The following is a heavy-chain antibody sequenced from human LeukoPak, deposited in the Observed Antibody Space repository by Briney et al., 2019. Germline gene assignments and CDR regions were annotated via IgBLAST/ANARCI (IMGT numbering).Heavy chain of an antibody. J-gene: IGHJ4*02. V-gene: IGHV6-1*01. CDR1: GDSVSSNSAA. CDR3: ARSDYDSSGDHRYFDY. Sequence: SQTLSLTCAISGDSVSSNSAAWNWIRQSPSRGPEWLGRTYYRSKWYNDYAVSVKSRITINPDTFKNQFSLQLNSVTPEDTAVYYCARSDYDSSGDHRYFDYWGQGTLVTVSS. CDR2: TYYRSKWYN. D-gene: IGHD3-22*01.